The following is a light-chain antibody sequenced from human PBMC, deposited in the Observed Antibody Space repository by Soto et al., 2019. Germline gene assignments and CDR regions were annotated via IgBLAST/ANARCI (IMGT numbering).Light chain of an antibody. Sequence: QSALTQPRSVSGSPGQSVTISCTGTSSDVGGYNYVSWYQQYPGKAPKLLIHDVTKRPSGVPDRFSASKSGNTASLTISGLQAEDEADYYCCSYAGSYKFVFGTATKLTVL. CDR1: SSDVGGYNY. CDR3: CSYAGSYKFV. CDR2: DVT. V-gene: IGLV2-11*01. J-gene: IGLJ1*01.